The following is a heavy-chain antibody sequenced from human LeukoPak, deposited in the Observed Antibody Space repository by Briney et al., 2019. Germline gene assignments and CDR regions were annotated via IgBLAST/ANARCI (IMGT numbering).Heavy chain of an antibody. D-gene: IGHD3-10*01. J-gene: IGHJ6*02. CDR2: IDSGGGANR. CDR1: GFTCSSYE. Sequence: GGYLRRYCAASGFTCSSYEMNWVRQAPGKGLEWVSYIDSGGGANRVYSESVKGRFTISRDNAKNSLYLHMNSLRAEDTGVYYCARIGTTTRGPAGLDVWGQGTTVTVSS. V-gene: IGHV3-48*03. CDR3: ARIGTTTRGPAGLDV.